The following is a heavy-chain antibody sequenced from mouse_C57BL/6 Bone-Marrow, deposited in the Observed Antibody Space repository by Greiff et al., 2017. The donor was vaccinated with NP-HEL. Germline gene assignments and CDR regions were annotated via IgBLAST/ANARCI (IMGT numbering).Heavy chain of an antibody. Sequence: VQLQQSGAELVRPGASVKLSCKASGYTFTDYYINWVKQRPGQGLEWIARIYPGSGNTYYNEKFKGKATLTAEKSSSTAYMQLSSLTSEDSAVYFCARGEYGNYAWFAYWGQGTLVTVSA. D-gene: IGHD2-10*02. V-gene: IGHV1-76*01. CDR2: IYPGSGNT. J-gene: IGHJ3*01. CDR1: GYTFTDYY. CDR3: ARGEYGNYAWFAY.